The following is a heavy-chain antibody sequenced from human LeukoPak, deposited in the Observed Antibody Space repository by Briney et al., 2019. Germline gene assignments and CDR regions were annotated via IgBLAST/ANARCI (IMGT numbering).Heavy chain of an antibody. CDR3: AKASRYLGSGSYYRDAFDI. J-gene: IGHJ3*02. CDR1: GFTFSSYG. Sequence: GRSLRLSCAASGFTFSSYGMQWVRQAPGKGLEWGEFISFDGSNKYYADSVKGRFTVSRDNSKNTLYLQMNSLRAEDTAVYYCAKASRYLGSGSYYRDAFDIWGQGTMVTVSS. CDR2: ISFDGSNK. V-gene: IGHV3-30*18. D-gene: IGHD3-10*02.